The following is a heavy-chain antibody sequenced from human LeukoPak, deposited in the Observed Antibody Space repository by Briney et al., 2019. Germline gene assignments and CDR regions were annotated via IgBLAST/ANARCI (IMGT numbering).Heavy chain of an antibody. J-gene: IGHJ4*02. CDR3: AGSHSGSYHFDY. V-gene: IGHV4-38-2*01. CDR2: IYRGGTT. CDR1: GYSISSGYF. D-gene: IGHD1-26*01. Sequence: PSETLSLTCSVSGYSISSGYFWGWIRQPPGKGLEWIGSIYRGGTTFYSPSLKSRISISIDTSKNQFSLSLSSLTAADAAVYYCAGSHSGSYHFDYWGQGTLITVSS.